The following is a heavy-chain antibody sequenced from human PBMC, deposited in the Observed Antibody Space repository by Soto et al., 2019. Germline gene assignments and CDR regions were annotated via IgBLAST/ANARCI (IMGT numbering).Heavy chain of an antibody. D-gene: IGHD3-10*01. CDR1: AFTFDDYT. CDR3: AKDGGSYYIGYYYYGMDV. Sequence: GGSLRLSCAPSAFTFDDYTMHWVRQAPGKGLEWVSLISWDGGSTYYADSVKGRFTISRDNSKNSLYLQMNSLRTEDTALYYCAKDGGSYYIGYYYYGMDVWGQGTTVTVSS. J-gene: IGHJ6*02. V-gene: IGHV3-43*01. CDR2: ISWDGGST.